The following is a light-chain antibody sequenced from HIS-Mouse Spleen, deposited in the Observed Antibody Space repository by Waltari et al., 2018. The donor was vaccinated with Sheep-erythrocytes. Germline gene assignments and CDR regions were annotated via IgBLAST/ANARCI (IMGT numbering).Light chain of an antibody. V-gene: IGLV2-23*01. CDR1: SSDVGSYNL. CDR3: CSYAGSSTWV. J-gene: IGLJ3*02. CDR2: EGS. Sequence: QSALTQPASVSGSPGQSITISCTGTSSDVGSYNLVSWYQQHPGKAPKLMIYEGSKRASGVSNHFSGSKSGNTASLTISGRQAEDEADYYCCSYAGSSTWVFGGGTKLTVL.